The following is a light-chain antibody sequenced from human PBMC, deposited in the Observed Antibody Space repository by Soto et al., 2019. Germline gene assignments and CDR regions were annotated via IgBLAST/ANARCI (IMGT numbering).Light chain of an antibody. Sequence: EIVLTQSPGTLSLSPGERATLSCRASESVMNNYLAWYQHKAGQAPRLLIYGASSRATGIPDKFSSSASGTDFTLTISRLEPEDFAVYYCQQYGISPWTFGQGTKVEIK. V-gene: IGKV3-20*01. CDR3: QQYGISPWT. CDR1: ESVMNNY. CDR2: GAS. J-gene: IGKJ1*01.